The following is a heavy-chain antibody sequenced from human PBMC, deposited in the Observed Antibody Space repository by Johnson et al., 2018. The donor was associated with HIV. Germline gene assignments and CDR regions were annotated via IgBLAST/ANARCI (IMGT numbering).Heavy chain of an antibody. J-gene: IGHJ3*02. CDR1: GFTFDDYG. D-gene: IGHD3-22*01. CDR2: TTWNGGNT. CDR3: AREYYYESPEAFDI. V-gene: IGHV3-20*04. Sequence: EVQLVESGGGVVRPGGSLRLSCAASGFTFDDYGMSWVRQGPGKGLEWVSGTTWNGGNTGYADSVKGRFTISRDNALNSLYLQMNSLRVEDTAVYYCAREYYYESPEAFDIWGQGILVTVSS.